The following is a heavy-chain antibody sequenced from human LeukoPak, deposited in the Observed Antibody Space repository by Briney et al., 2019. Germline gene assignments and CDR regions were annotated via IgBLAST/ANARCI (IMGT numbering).Heavy chain of an antibody. J-gene: IGHJ3*02. Sequence: PSETLSLTCTVSGGSISSSGYYWGWIRQPPGKGLEWIGSIESSGATFYIPSLKGRITISSDTSKNQFSLELNSVAAADTAVYYCARDPRYSSSAHVFDIWGQGTMVTVSS. CDR3: ARDPRYSSSAHVFDI. V-gene: IGHV4-39*07. D-gene: IGHD6-6*01. CDR2: IESSGAT. CDR1: GGSISSSGYY.